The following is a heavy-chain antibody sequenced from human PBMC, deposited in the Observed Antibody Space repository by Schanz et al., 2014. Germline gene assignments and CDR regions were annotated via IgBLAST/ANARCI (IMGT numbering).Heavy chain of an antibody. Sequence: EVQLLESGGGLVRPGGSLRLSCAVSGFTVSSNHMSWVRQAPGKGLEWVSSISHSGGSKYYADSVKGRFTVSRDSGQNSLYLQMNSLRAGDTAVYYCARGTDWNLHYWGQGTLVTVSS. D-gene: IGHD1-1*01. CDR1: GFTVSSNH. CDR3: ARGTDWNLHY. J-gene: IGHJ4*02. V-gene: IGHV3-66*01. CDR2: SHSGGSK.